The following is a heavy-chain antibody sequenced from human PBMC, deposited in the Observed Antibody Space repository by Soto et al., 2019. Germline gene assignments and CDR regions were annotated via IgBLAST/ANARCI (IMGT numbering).Heavy chain of an antibody. CDR1: GGTFSSYA. CDR3: ARTPDRARVPNYGMDV. Sequence: QVQLVQSGAEVKKPGSSVKVSCKASGGTFSSYAISWLRQAPGQGLEWMGGIIPIFGTANYAQKFQGRVTITADESTSTAYMELSSLRSEDTAVYYCARTPDRARVPNYGMDVWGQGTTVTVSS. V-gene: IGHV1-69*01. J-gene: IGHJ6*02. CDR2: IIPIFGTA.